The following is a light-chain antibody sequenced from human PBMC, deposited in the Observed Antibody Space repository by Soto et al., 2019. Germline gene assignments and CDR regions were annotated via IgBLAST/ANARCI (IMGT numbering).Light chain of an antibody. CDR1: SSDIGAYNH. CDR3: SSYTSSSWV. V-gene: IGLV2-14*01. Sequence: QSVLTQPASVSGSPGQSITISCTGTSSDIGAYNHVSWYQHRPGKAPKLIIYDVNNRPSGFSARFSGSKSGNAASLTISGLQAEDEADYYCSSYTSSSWVFGGGTKLTVL. J-gene: IGLJ3*02. CDR2: DVN.